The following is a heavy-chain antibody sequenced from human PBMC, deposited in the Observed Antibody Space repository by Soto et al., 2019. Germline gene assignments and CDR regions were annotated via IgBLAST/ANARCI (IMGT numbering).Heavy chain of an antibody. D-gene: IGHD2-2*01. Sequence: PSETLSLTCTVSGGSISSGGYYWSCIRQHPGKGLEWIGYIYYSGSAYYNPSLKRRVTISVDTPKNQFSLELSSVTAADTAVYSCARHPGYWRGSSCYGYYNMDGWGQGTTVNVSS. V-gene: IGHV4-31*03. CDR2: IYYSGSA. CDR1: GGSISSGGYY. CDR3: ARHPGYWRGSSCYGYYNMDG. J-gene: IGHJ6*02.